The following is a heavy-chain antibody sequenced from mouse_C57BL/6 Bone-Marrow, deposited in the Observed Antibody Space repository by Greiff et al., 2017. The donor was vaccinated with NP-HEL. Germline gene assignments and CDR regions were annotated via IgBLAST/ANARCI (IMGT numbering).Heavy chain of an antibody. Sequence: VQLQQSGAELVRPGASVKLSCTASGFNIKDDYMHWVKQRPEQGLEWIGWIDPENGDTEYASKFQGKATITADTSSNTAYLQLSSLTSEDTAVYYCTSNSDYYDYWGKGTTLTVSS. CDR2: IDPENGDT. J-gene: IGHJ2*01. CDR3: TSNSDYYDY. V-gene: IGHV14-4*01. CDR1: GFNIKDDY. D-gene: IGHD4-1*02.